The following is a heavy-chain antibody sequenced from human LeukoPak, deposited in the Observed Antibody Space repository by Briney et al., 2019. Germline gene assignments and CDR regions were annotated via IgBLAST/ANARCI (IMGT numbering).Heavy chain of an antibody. J-gene: IGHJ4*02. D-gene: IGHD1-26*01. V-gene: IGHV4-4*07. CDR2: IHDNGDS. CDR3: ARRVGATRKYFDY. CDR1: GVSISGLF. Sequence: WEALSLPCTVSGVSISGLFWSWVRQPAGKGLEWIGRIHDNGDSNHSPSLKSRVTMALDTSTNQVSLRLASVTAADTAVYYCARRVGATRKYFDYWGQGTLVTVSS.